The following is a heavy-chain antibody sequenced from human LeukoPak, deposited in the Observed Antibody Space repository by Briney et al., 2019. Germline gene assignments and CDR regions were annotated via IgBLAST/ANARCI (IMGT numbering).Heavy chain of an antibody. CDR2: ISGSGGST. J-gene: IGHJ4*02. D-gene: IGHD3-3*01. Sequence: GGSLRLSCAASGFTFSSYAMSWARQAPGKGLEWVSAISGSGGSTYYADSVKGRFTISRDNSKNTLYLQMNSLRAEDTAVYYCAKDLEDYDFWSGYSTPFDYWGQGTLVTVSS. CDR1: GFTFSSYA. V-gene: IGHV3-23*01. CDR3: AKDLEDYDFWSGYSTPFDY.